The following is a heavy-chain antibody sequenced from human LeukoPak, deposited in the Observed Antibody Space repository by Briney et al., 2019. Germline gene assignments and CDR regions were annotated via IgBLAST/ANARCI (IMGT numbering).Heavy chain of an antibody. CDR3: ARWGGNYGRYAFDI. D-gene: IGHD1-26*01. J-gene: IGHJ3*02. CDR1: GHIFTAYY. Sequence: ASVKVSCKASGHIFTAYYMFWVRQAPGQGLEWMGIINPSGGSTSYAQRFQGRVTMTRDTSTSTVYMELYSLRSEDTAVYYCARWGGNYGRYAFDIWGQGTMVTVSS. V-gene: IGHV1-46*01. CDR2: INPSGGST.